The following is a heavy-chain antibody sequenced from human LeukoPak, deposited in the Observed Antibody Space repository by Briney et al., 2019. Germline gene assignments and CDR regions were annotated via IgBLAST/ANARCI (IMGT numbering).Heavy chain of an antibody. CDR1: GFTFSSYA. CDR2: ISGSGGST. V-gene: IGHV3-23*01. D-gene: IGHD2-15*01. Sequence: PGGSLRLSCAASGFTFSSYAMSWVRQAPGKGLEWVSAISGSGGSTYYADSVKGRFTISRDNPKNTLYLQMNSLRAEDTAVYYCAKGLVAATDGDYWGQGTLVTVSS. CDR3: AKGLVAATDGDY. J-gene: IGHJ4*02.